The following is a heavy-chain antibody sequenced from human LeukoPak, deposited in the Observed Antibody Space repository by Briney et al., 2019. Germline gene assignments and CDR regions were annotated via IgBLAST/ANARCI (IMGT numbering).Heavy chain of an antibody. CDR2: INSDGSST. CDR1: GFTFSSYW. J-gene: IGHJ4*02. CDR3: ARDPDGDYDLDY. V-gene: IGHV3-74*01. Sequence: GGSLRLFCAASGFTFSSYWMHWVRQAPGKGLVWVSRINSDGSSTSYADSVKGRFTISRDNAKNTLYLQMNSLRAEDTAVYYCARDPDGDYDLDYWGQGTLVTVSS. D-gene: IGHD4-17*01.